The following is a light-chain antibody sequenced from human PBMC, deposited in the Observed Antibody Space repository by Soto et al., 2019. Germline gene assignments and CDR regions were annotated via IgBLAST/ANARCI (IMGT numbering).Light chain of an antibody. V-gene: IGKV3D-15*02. J-gene: IGKJ1*01. CDR1: QSVSSN. CDR2: GAS. CDR3: QQYGSSPGT. Sequence: IVMTQSPATLPVSPGERVTLSCRASQSVSSNLAWYQQKPGQAPRLLIYGASTRATGIPARFSGSGSGTEFTLTISSLQSEDFAVYYCQQYGSSPGTFGQGTKVDIK.